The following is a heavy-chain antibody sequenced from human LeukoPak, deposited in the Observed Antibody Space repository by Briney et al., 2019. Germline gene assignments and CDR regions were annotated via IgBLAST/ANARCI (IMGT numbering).Heavy chain of an antibody. CDR3: ARDSRYSYGPFDY. J-gene: IGHJ4*02. D-gene: IGHD5-18*01. CDR2: IYYSGST. Sequence: SETLSLTCTVSGGSISSSSYYWGWIRQPPGKGLEWIGSIYYSGSTYYNPSLKSRVTISVDTSKNQFSLKLSSVTAADTAVYYCARDSRYSYGPFDYWGQGTLVTVSS. CDR1: GGSISSSSYY. V-gene: IGHV4-39*07.